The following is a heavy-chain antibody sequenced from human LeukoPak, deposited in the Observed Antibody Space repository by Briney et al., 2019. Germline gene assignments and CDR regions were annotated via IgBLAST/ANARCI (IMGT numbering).Heavy chain of an antibody. J-gene: IGHJ3*02. D-gene: IGHD3-10*01. V-gene: IGHV4-30-4*01. CDR1: NGSISSYDSY. CDR2: IYYGGST. Sequence: SQTLSLTCTVSNGSISSYDSYWSWIRQPPGKGLDWIAYIYYGGSTDSTPSLKSRVTISVDTSKNQFSLRLTSVTAADTAVYYCARVSRGGSGSGAFDIWGQGTMDTVSS. CDR3: ARVSRGGSGSGAFDI.